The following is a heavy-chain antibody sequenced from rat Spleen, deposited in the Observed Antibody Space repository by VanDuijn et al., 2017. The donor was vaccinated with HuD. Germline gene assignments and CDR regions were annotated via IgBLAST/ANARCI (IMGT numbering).Heavy chain of an antibody. CDR2: IWTGGST. J-gene: IGHJ2*01. D-gene: IGHD1-5*01. V-gene: IGHV2-30*01. CDR1: GHSITSSYR. CDR3: ARDGGGTTRFDY. Sequence: VHLQESGPGLVKPSQSLSLTCSVTGHSITSSYRWNWIRKFPGNKVEWMGVIWTGGSTAYNSLLKSRLSISRDISKSQVFLKMNSLQTEDTATYYCARDGGGTTRFDYWGQGVMVTVSS.